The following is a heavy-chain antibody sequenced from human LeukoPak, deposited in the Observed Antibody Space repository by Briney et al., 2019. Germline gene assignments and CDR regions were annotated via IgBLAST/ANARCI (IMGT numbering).Heavy chain of an antibody. CDR1: GRTFISYA. Sequence: SVKVSCNASGRTFISYAISWVRQAPGQGLEWMGRIIPIFGAANYAQKLQGRVTITADESTSTAYMELSSLRSEDTAVYYCASLKGHTVTTSDWFDPWGQGTLVTVSS. CDR3: ASLKGHTVTTSDWFDP. CDR2: IIPIFGAA. J-gene: IGHJ5*02. D-gene: IGHD4-17*01. V-gene: IGHV1-69*13.